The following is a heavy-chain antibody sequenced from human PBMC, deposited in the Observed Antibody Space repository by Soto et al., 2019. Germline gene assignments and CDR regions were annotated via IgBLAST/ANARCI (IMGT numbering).Heavy chain of an antibody. J-gene: IGHJ4*02. CDR1: GYTFSSYD. V-gene: IGHV1-8*01. CDR2: LNPNSGDT. Sequence: QVQLVQSGAEVKKPGASVKVSCKASGYTFSSYDINWVRQATGQGLEWMGWLNPNSGDTGYAHKFQGRVTLTRNTSINTAYIDLSSLTSDDTAVYYCATSGGGWYLYWGQGTLVTVSS. CDR3: ATSGGGWYLY. D-gene: IGHD6-19*01.